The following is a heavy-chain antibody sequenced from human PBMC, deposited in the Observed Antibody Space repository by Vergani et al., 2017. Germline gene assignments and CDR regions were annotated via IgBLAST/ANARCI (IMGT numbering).Heavy chain of an antibody. CDR1: GFPSAGYA. V-gene: IGHV3-9*02. CDR3: AKDLGTSSGGGWFDP. CDR2: ISWNSNSI. D-gene: IGHD6-6*01. J-gene: IGHJ5*02. Sequence: EVQLEESGGGLVLPGRSLRLSCVASGFPSAGYAMHWVRQAPGKGLEWVSGISWNSNSIDYADSVKGRFTISRDNAKNSLYLQMNSLRAEDTALYYCAKDLGTSSGGGWFDPWGQGTLVTVSS.